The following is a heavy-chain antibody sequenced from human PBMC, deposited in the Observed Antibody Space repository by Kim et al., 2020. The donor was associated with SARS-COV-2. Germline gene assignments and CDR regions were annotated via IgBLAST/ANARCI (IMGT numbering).Heavy chain of an antibody. CDR2: ISAYNGNT. V-gene: IGHV1-18*01. CDR3: ARDRRIAAAGNGGNWYFDL. Sequence: ASVKVSCKASGYTFTSYGISWVRQAPGQGLEWMGWISAYNGNTNYAQKLQGRVTMTTDTSTSTAYMELRSLRSDDTAVYYCARDRRIAAAGNGGNWYFDLWGRGTLVTVSS. J-gene: IGHJ2*01. CDR1: GYTFTSYG. D-gene: IGHD6-13*01.